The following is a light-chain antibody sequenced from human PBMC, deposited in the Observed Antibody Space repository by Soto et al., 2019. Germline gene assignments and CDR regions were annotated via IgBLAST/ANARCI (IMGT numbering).Light chain of an antibody. Sequence: QSVLTQPPSASGTPGQRVTISCSGSSSNIGSNYVYWYRQLPGTAPNVLIDRNDERPSGVPDRFCGSKSGSSASLAISGLRSEDEADYYCSAWDDSLSGPVFGRGTKLTVL. CDR3: SAWDDSLSGPV. CDR2: RND. CDR1: SSNIGSNY. J-gene: IGLJ3*02. V-gene: IGLV1-47*01.